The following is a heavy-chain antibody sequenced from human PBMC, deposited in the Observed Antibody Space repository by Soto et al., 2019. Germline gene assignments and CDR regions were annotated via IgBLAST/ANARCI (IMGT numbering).Heavy chain of an antibody. CDR2: ISLGGGNT. Sequence: GGSLRLSCAASAFMFSNYAMSWVRQAPGKGLEWVSTISLGGGNTHDADSVKGRFTISRDNSKNTLYLQMNSLRGEDTAVYYCAKDPSTGYADHWGQGTLVTVSS. D-gene: IGHD3-9*01. CDR1: AFMFSNYA. V-gene: IGHV3-23*01. CDR3: AKDPSTGYADH. J-gene: IGHJ4*02.